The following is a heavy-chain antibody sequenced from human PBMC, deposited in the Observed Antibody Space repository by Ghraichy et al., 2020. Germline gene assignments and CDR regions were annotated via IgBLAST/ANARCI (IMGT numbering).Heavy chain of an antibody. V-gene: IGHV4-59*08. D-gene: IGHD2-8*01. CDR1: GGSISGYY. Sequence: SETLFLTCTVSGGSISGYYWSWIRQPPGKGLEWIGYIYHSGTTNYNPSLKSRVTISVDTSKNQFSLNLSSVTAADTAVYYCARSNGWSDYWGQGTLVTVSS. CDR3: ARSNGWSDY. CDR2: IYHSGTT. J-gene: IGHJ4*02.